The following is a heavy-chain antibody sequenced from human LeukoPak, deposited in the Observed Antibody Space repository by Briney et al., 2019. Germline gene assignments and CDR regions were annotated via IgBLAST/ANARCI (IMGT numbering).Heavy chain of an antibody. D-gene: IGHD6-13*01. CDR1: SGSIRSYY. CDR2: IYSTGST. J-gene: IGHJ4*02. CDR3: ARDKGGSSSLDY. V-gene: IGHV4-4*07. Sequence: SEPVSLTCSVSSGSIRSYYWNWIRQPAGQGLEWIGRIYSTGSTNYNPSLKSRVTMSIDTSKKQFSLKVNSVTAADTAVYYCARDKGGSSSLDYWGQGTLVTVSS.